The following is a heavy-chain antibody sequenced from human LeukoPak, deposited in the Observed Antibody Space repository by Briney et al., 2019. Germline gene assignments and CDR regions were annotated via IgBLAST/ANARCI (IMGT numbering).Heavy chain of an antibody. CDR2: ISGDGTIK. CDR3: SRSQFDY. V-gene: IGHV3-74*03. CDR1: GFPFSSYW. J-gene: IGHJ4*02. Sequence: GESLRLSCEPSGFPFSSYWMLWVRQAPGKGLVWVSRISGDGTIKTYADFVRGRFTISRDNTKNILYLQMNSLEVEDTAIYFCSRSQFDYWGQGVLVTVSS.